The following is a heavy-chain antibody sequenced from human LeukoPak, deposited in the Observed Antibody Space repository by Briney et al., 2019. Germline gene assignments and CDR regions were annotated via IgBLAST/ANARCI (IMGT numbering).Heavy chain of an antibody. CDR3: ARSLEDSSGYYIYYYYYYGMDV. Sequence: PGGSLRLSCAASGFTFSSYSMNWVRQAPGKGLEWVSSISSSSSYIYYADSVKGRFTISRDNAKNSLYLQMNSLRAEDTAVYYCARSLEDSSGYYIYYYYYYGMDVWGQGTTVTVSS. CDR1: GFTFSSYS. D-gene: IGHD3-22*01. J-gene: IGHJ6*02. CDR2: ISSSSSYI. V-gene: IGHV3-21*01.